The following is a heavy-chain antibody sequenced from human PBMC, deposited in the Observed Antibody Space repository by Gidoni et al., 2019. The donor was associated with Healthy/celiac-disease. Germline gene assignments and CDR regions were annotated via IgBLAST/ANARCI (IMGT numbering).Heavy chain of an antibody. Sequence: EVQLVESGGGLVQPGRSLRLSCAASGFTFDDYAMPWVRQAPGKGLEWVSGISWNSGSIGYADSVKGRFTISRDNAKNSLYLQMNSLRAEDTALYYCAKDILGRVVMLGRGFDYWGQGTLVTVSS. CDR1: GFTFDDYA. CDR2: ISWNSGSI. V-gene: IGHV3-9*01. J-gene: IGHJ4*02. D-gene: IGHD3-3*01. CDR3: AKDILGRVVMLGRGFDY.